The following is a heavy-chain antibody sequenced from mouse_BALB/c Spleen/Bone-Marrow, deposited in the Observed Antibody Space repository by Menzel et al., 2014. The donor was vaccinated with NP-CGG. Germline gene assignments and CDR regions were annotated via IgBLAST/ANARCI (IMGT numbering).Heavy chain of an antibody. D-gene: IGHD1-1*02. Sequence: QVQLQQSGPELVKPGASVKISCKASGYAFGSSWMNWVKQRPGQGLEWIGRIYPRDGDTYYNAKFKGKATLTADKSSSTAYMQLSSLTAVYSAVYFGARWDYGNYWGQGTTLTVSS. CDR3: ARWDYGNY. CDR1: GYAFGSSW. CDR2: IYPRDGDT. V-gene: IGHV1-82*01. J-gene: IGHJ2*01.